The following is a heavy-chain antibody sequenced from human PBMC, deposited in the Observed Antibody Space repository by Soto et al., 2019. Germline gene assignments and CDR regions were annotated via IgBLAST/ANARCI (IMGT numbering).Heavy chain of an antibody. D-gene: IGHD6-19*01. V-gene: IGHV3-30*18. CDR1: GFTFSDYA. J-gene: IGHJ4*02. CDR3: AKGGRQWLVTSDFNH. CDR2: VSHDGRNT. Sequence: VQLVESGGGVVQPGRSLRLSCAASGFTFSDYAMHWVRQAPGKGLEWVAVVSHDGRNTHYADSVKGRFTISRDSSKNTVSLEMTSVRAEDTADYYCAKGGRQWLVTSDFNHCSQAALVTVSS.